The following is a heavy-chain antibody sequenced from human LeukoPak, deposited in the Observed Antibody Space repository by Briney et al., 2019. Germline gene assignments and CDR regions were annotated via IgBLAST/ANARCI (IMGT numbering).Heavy chain of an antibody. D-gene: IGHD6-13*01. CDR1: GGSISSSSYY. V-gene: IGHV4-39*07. CDR3: ARGRGTSWYFWDY. CDR2: IYTSGSI. Sequence: SETLSLTCTVSGGSISSSSYYWGWIRQPPGKGLEWIGRIYTSGSINYNPSLKSRVTISVDTSKNQFSLKLRSVTAADTAMYYCARGRGTSWYFWDYWGQGTLVTVSS. J-gene: IGHJ4*02.